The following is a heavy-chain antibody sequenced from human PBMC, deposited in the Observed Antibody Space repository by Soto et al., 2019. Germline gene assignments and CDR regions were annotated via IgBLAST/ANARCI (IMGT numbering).Heavy chain of an antibody. V-gene: IGHV2-5*01. CDR3: ADSMDGWTTVQYFDY. CDR1: GFSLSTSGVG. Sequence: SGPTLVNPAQTLTLTCTFSGFSLSTSGVGVGWIRQPPGKALEWLALIYWNDDKRYSPSLKSRLTITKDTSKNQVVLTMTNMDPVDTATYYCADSMDGWTTVQYFDYWGKGTLVTVCS. J-gene: IGHJ4*02. D-gene: IGHD6-19*01. CDR2: IYWNDDK.